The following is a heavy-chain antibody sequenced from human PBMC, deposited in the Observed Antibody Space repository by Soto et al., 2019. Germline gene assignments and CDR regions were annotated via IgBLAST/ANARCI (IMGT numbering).Heavy chain of an antibody. CDR3: ARARITLVREIIKYNMDI. CDR2: IYESGST. J-gene: IGHJ6*02. D-gene: IGHD3-10*01. V-gene: IGHV4-59*01. Sequence: PSETLSLTCTVSGGSIGSYYWSWIRQPSGKGLEWIGYIYESGSTNSNPSLQSRVTISVDTSKNQFYLNLSPVTAADTATYYCARARITLVREIIKYNMDIWGQGTTVTV. CDR1: GGSIGSYY.